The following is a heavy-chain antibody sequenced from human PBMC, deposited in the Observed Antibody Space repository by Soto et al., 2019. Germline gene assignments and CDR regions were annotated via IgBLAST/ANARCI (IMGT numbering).Heavy chain of an antibody. Sequence: QLQLQESGSGLVEPSQTLSLTCAVSGGSSSSGGYSWTWIRQPPGKGLEWIGYIYHGASPSYNPSLKSRVTISVDRSKNPVSLKLSSVTAADTAVYYCARGPPFGYGGKGTLVTVAS. CDR1: GGSSSSGGYS. CDR2: IYHGASP. J-gene: IGHJ4*02. D-gene: IGHD3-10*01. CDR3: ARGPPFGY. V-gene: IGHV4-30-2*01.